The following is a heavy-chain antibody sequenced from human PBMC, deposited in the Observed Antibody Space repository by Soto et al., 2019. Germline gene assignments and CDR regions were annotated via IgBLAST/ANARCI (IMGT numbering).Heavy chain of an antibody. CDR1: GYTFTSYY. D-gene: IGHD4-4*01. Sequence: QVQLVQSGAEVKKPGASVKVSCKASGYTFTSYYMHWVRQVPGQGLEWMGIINPSSGSTSYAQKFEGRVTKTRDTSTSTDYMELSSQRSEDTAVYDCARDLYGYSNYVGVDYWGQGTLVTVSS. J-gene: IGHJ4*02. CDR2: INPSSGST. CDR3: ARDLYGYSNYVGVDY. V-gene: IGHV1-46*01.